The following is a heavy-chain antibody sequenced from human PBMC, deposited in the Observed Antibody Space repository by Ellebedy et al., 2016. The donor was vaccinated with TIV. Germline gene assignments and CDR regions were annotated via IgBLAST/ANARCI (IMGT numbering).Heavy chain of an antibody. CDR2: IYSGGDT. CDR1: GFTFSSYS. CDR3: ARSVKKSYYFDY. Sequence: GESLKISCAASGFTFSSYSMNWVRQAPGKGLEWVSVIYSGGDTYYADSVKGRFTISRDNSKNTLYLQMNSLRVEDTAVYYCARSVKKSYYFDYWGQGTLVTVSS. J-gene: IGHJ4*02. D-gene: IGHD3-16*02. V-gene: IGHV3-66*01.